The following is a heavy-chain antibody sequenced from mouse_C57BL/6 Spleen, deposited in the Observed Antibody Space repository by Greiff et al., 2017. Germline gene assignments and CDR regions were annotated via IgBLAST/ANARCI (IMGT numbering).Heavy chain of an antibody. CDR3: TRRIYYYGSSYGGDAMDY. J-gene: IGHJ4*01. Sequence: VQLQQSGAELVRPGASVTLSCEASGYTFTDYEMHWVKQTPVHGLEWIGAIDPETGGTAYNQKFKGKAILTADKSSSTAYMELRSLTSEDSAVYYCTRRIYYYGSSYGGDAMDYWGQGTSVTVSS. V-gene: IGHV1-15*01. CDR2: IDPETGGT. CDR1: GYTFTDYE. D-gene: IGHD1-1*01.